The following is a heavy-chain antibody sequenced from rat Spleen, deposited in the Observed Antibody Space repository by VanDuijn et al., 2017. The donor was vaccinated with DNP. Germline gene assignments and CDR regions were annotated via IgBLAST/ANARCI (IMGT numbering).Heavy chain of an antibody. Sequence: EVQLVESDGGLVQPGRSLKLSCTASGFTFSDYYMAWVRQAPTKGLEWVATISYDGGSTYYRDSVKGRFTISRDNAKSTLYLQMNSLRSEETATYYCARLTGGPYWYFDFWGPGTMVTVSS. J-gene: IGHJ1*01. V-gene: IGHV5-29*01. D-gene: IGHD5-1*01. CDR2: ISYDGGST. CDR3: ARLTGGPYWYFDF. CDR1: GFTFSDYY.